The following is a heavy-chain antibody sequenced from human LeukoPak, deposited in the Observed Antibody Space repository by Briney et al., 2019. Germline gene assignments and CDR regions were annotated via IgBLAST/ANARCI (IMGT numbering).Heavy chain of an antibody. CDR3: ARGRSIAVAVNNWFDP. V-gene: IGHV4-39*07. D-gene: IGHD6-19*01. J-gene: IGHJ5*02. CDR1: GGSFSSCTFC. Sequence: SETLSLTCTVSGGSFSSCTFCWGWIRQPPGKGLEWIGSICCSGTTYYNPPLRSRVTISVDTSKNHFSLKLNSVTAADTALYYCARGRSIAVAVNNWFDPWGQGTLVTVSS. CDR2: ICCSGTT.